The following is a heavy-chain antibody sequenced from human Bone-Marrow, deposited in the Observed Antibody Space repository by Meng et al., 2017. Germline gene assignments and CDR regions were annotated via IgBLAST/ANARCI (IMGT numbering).Heavy chain of an antibody. CDR2: IYPGDSDT. Sequence: GESLKISCQGSGYSFTSYWIGWVRQMPGKGLEWMGIIYPGDSDTRYSPSFQGQVTISADKSISTAYLQWSSLKASDTAMYYCVSARITMVRGVAAFDIWGQGTMVTVSS. J-gene: IGHJ3*02. CDR3: VSARITMVRGVAAFDI. V-gene: IGHV5-51*01. CDR1: GYSFTSYW. D-gene: IGHD3-10*01.